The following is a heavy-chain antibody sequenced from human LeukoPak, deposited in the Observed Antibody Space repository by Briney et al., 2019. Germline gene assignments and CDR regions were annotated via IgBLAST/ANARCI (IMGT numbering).Heavy chain of an antibody. J-gene: IGHJ4*02. D-gene: IGHD4-23*01. CDR1: GFTFSSYA. CDR3: AKADYGGNSPFDY. V-gene: IGHV3-23*01. Sequence: PGGSLRLSCAASGFTFSSYAMSWVRQAPGKGLEWVSAISGSGGSTYYADSVKGRFTISRDNSKNTLYLQMNSPRAEDTAVYYCAKADYGGNSPFDYWGQGTLVTVSS. CDR2: ISGSGGST.